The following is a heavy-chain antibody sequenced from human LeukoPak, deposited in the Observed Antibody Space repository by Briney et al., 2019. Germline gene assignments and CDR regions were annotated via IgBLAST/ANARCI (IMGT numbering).Heavy chain of an antibody. CDR1: GGSISSGGYY. CDR3: ARAVGEYYYDSSGSRTGGYFDY. V-gene: IGHV4-31*03. D-gene: IGHD3-22*01. CDR2: IYYSGST. J-gene: IGHJ4*02. Sequence: SETLSLTCTVSGGSISSGGYYWSWIRQHPGKGPEWIGYIYYSGSTYYNPSLKSRVTISVDTSKNQFSLKLSSVTAAGTAVYYCARAVGEYYYDSSGSRTGGYFDYWGQGTLVTVSS.